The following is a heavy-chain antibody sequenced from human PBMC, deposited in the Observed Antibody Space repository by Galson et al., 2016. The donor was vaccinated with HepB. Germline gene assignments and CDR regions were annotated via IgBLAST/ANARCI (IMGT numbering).Heavy chain of an antibody. CDR1: GFTFSSYS. J-gene: IGHJ3*02. V-gene: IGHV3-21*01. D-gene: IGHD3-16*01. CDR3: ARGWFRRSRLRVFDI. Sequence: SLRLSCAASGFTFSSYSMNWVRQAPGKGLEWVSSITSSGSYIYYADSVKGRFTISRDNAKNSLYLQMNSLRAEDTAVYYCARGWFRRSRLRVFDIWGQGTMVTVSS. CDR2: ITSSGSYI.